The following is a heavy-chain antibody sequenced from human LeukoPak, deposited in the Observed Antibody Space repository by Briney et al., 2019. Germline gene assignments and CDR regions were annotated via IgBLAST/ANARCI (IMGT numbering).Heavy chain of an antibody. D-gene: IGHD3-22*01. J-gene: IGHJ3*02. V-gene: IGHV4-39*01. CDR3: ARHKISHYASGGQTHIWPDALAI. CDR1: GGSISSSSYY. Sequence: SETLSLTCTVSGGSISSSSYYWGWIRQPPGKGLEWIGSVYHDGSTYYNPSLKSRATISVDTSKNQFSVKLDSVTAADTAVFYCARHKISHYASGGQTHIWPDALAIWGQGTLVTVSS. CDR2: VYHDGST.